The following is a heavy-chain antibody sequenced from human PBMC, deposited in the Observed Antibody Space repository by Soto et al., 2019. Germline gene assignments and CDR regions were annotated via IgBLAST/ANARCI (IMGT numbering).Heavy chain of an antibody. Sequence: ASVKVSCKASGGTFSSYAISWVRQAPGQGLERMGGIIPILGIANYAQKFQGRVTITADKSTSTAYMELSSLRSEDTAVYYCATLIQTSDCSGGSCYPIDYWGQGTLVTVSS. V-gene: IGHV1-69*10. D-gene: IGHD2-15*01. CDR2: IIPILGIA. J-gene: IGHJ4*02. CDR1: GGTFSSYA. CDR3: ATLIQTSDCSGGSCYPIDY.